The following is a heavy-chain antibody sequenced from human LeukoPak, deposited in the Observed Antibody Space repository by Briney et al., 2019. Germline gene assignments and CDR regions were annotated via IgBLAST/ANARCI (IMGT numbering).Heavy chain of an antibody. V-gene: IGHV4-4*07. CDR2: ISASGAI. CDR1: GASITSQF. Sequence: PSETLSLTCTVSGASITSQFWNWIRQPAGEGLEFVGLISASGAINFNPSLKSRVTMSIDTSKNQFSLKLTSMTAADTAVYYCMSALGTWGQGTLVTVSS. J-gene: IGHJ5*02. D-gene: IGHD1-26*01. CDR3: MSALGT.